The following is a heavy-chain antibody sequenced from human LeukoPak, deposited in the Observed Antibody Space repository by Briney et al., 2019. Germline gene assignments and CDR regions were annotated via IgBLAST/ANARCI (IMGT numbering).Heavy chain of an antibody. Sequence: GGSLRLSCEASGFTFSSHWMNWVRRAPGKGLEWVASVKQDETPRYNVNLVKGRFTISRDNAKNSLYLQLNSLTADDTSVYYCARGPNYGDYVDYLYYWGQGGLVTVSS. CDR2: VKQDETPR. CDR3: ARGPNYGDYVDYLYY. V-gene: IGHV3-7*01. J-gene: IGHJ4*02. CDR1: GFTFSSHW. D-gene: IGHD4-17*01.